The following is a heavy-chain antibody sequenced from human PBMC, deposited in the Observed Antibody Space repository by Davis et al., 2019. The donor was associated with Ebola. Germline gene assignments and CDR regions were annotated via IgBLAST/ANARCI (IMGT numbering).Heavy chain of an antibody. CDR3: AKGGQWLVSKLDY. J-gene: IGHJ4*02. V-gene: IGHV3-30*18. Sequence: GGSLRLSCAASGFTFSSYWMSWVRQAPGKGLEWVAVISYDGSNKYYADSVKGRFTISRDNSKNTLYLQMNSLRAEDTAVYYCAKGGQWLVSKLDYWGQGTLVTVSS. CDR1: GFTFSSYW. CDR2: ISYDGSNK. D-gene: IGHD6-19*01.